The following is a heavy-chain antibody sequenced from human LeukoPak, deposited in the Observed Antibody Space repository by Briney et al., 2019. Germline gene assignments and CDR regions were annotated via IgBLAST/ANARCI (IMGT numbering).Heavy chain of an antibody. CDR3: AGHHPRNTVDF. D-gene: IGHD2/OR15-2a*01. J-gene: IGHJ4*02. V-gene: IGHV4-59*08. CDR2: ILLNGTS. CDR1: GGSISTYY. Sequence: SETLSLTCTVSGGSISTYYWSWIRQPPGKGLEWIGYILLNGTSDYNASLKSRVTISLDTSKKQFSLKLNSVTAADTAVYYCAGHHPRNTVDFWGQGTLVTVSS.